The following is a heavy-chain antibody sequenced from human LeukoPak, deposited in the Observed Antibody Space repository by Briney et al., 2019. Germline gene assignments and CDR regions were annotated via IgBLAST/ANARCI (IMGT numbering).Heavy chain of an antibody. D-gene: IGHD1-26*01. V-gene: IGHV4-39*01. CDR2: IYYSGST. CDR3: ARSRYILVGATRVSPNWFDP. J-gene: IGHJ5*02. CDR1: GGSISSSSYY. Sequence: SETLSLTCTVSGGSISSSSYYWGWIRQPPGKGLEWIGSIYYSGSTYYNPSLKSRVTISVDTSKNQFSLKLSSVTAADTAVYYCARSRYILVGATRVSPNWFDPWGQGTLVTVSS.